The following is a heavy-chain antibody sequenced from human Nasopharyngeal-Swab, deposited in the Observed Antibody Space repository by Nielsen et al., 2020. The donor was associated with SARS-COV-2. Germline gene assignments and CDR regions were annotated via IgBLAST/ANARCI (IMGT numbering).Heavy chain of an antibody. Sequence: SETLSLTCTVSGGSISSGGYYWSWIRQHPGKVLEWIGYIYYSGSTYYNPSLKSRVTISVDTSKNQFSLKLSSVTAADTAVYYCARDATPYYDFWSGYPNWFDPWGQGTLVTVSS. J-gene: IGHJ5*02. D-gene: IGHD3-3*01. CDR3: ARDATPYYDFWSGYPNWFDP. CDR2: IYYSGST. CDR1: GGSISSGGYY. V-gene: IGHV4-61*08.